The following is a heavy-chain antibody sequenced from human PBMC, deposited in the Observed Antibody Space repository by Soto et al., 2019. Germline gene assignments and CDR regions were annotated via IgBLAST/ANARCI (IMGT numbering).Heavy chain of an antibody. CDR2: ISHSGRV. J-gene: IGHJ4*02. D-gene: IGHD6-19*01. CDR1: GDSISTNYF. V-gene: IGHV4-4*02. CDR3: ARSFGGYANDY. Sequence: QVLLQESGPGLVQPSGTLSLSCAVSGDSISTNYFWGWVRQPPGKGLEWVGDISHSGRVNYNPSLKSRVTISIDKSKNQFSLKLNSVPAADPAVYYCARSFGGYANDYWGQGTLVIVSS.